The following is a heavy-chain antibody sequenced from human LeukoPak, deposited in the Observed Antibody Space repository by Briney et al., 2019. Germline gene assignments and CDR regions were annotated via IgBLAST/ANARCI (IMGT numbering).Heavy chain of an antibody. CDR1: GGTFSSYA. Sequence: GASVKVTCKASGGTFSSYAIGWVRQAPGQGLEWMGGIIPIFGTANYAQKFQGRVTITADESTSTAYMELSSLRSEDTAVYYCARVEPYDFWSGYYNIDYWGQGTLVTVSS. CDR3: ARVEPYDFWSGYYNIDY. V-gene: IGHV1-69*13. CDR2: IIPIFGTA. D-gene: IGHD3-3*01. J-gene: IGHJ4*02.